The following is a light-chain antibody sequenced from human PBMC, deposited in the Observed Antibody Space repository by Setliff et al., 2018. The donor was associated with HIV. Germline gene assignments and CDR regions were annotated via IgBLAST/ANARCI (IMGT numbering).Light chain of an antibody. CDR3: SSYTSSYTYV. Sequence: QSALAQPASVSGSPGQSITISCTGTSSDVSAYKYVSWYQQHPGKAPKLMIYEVTNRPSGVSNRFSGSKSGNTASLTISGLQAEDEADYYCSSYTSSYTYVFGTGTKV. CDR2: EVT. V-gene: IGLV2-14*01. J-gene: IGLJ1*01. CDR1: SSDVSAYKY.